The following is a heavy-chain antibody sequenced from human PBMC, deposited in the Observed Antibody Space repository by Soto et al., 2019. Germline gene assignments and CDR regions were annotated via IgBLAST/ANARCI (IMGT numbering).Heavy chain of an antibody. Sequence: FPRLTCVGTGLNFDDFAMHWVRQAPGKGLEWVSGITWNSRVLAYADSVKGRFTISRDNARNSLYLQMDSLRDEDTALYYCAKGRYDFWTTYYFDXWGQGTRVTVSX. D-gene: IGHD3-3*01. J-gene: IGHJ4*02. CDR3: AKGRYDFWTTYYFDX. V-gene: IGHV3-9*01. CDR1: GLNFDDFA. CDR2: ITWNSRVL.